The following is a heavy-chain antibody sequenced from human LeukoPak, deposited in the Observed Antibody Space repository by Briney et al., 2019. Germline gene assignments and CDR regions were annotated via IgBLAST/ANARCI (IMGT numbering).Heavy chain of an antibody. V-gene: IGHV3-74*01. D-gene: IGHD3-3*01. CDR1: GFTFSSYW. CDR3: ARVPPWSGYYPDFDY. J-gene: IGHJ4*02. CDR2: INSDGSST. Sequence: PGGSLRLSCAASGFTFSSYWMHWVRQAPGKGLVWVSRINSDGSSTSYADSVKGRFTISRDNAKNTLYLQMNSLRAEDTAVYYCARVPPWSGYYPDFDYWGQGTLVTVFS.